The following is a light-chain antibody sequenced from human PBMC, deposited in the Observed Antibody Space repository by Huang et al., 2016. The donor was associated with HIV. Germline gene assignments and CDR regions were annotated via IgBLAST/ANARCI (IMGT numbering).Light chain of an antibody. V-gene: IGKV3-15*01. CDR2: GAS. CDR3: QQYNNWPLT. J-gene: IGKJ4*01. Sequence: EIVMTQSPATLSVSPGERTTLSCRASQGVGSNLAWYQQKPGQAPRRLISGASTRAAGSPARFSGSGSGTEFALTISNLQSEDFAVYYCQQYNNWPLTFAGGTKVEIK. CDR1: QGVGSN.